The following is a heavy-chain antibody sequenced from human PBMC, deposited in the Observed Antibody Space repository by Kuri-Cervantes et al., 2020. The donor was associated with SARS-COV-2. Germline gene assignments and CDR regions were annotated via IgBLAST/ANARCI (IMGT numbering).Heavy chain of an antibody. Sequence: GESLKISCAVSGVPFSSYSVNRVRQAPGKGLKWVSSISSSSSYIYYPDSVKGRFTISRDNAKNSLYLQMNSLRAEDTAVYYCARDGRGENWDFDLWGRGTLVTVSS. CDR1: GVPFSSYS. CDR3: ARDGRGENWDFDL. D-gene: IGHD1-26*01. CDR2: ISSSSSYI. J-gene: IGHJ2*01. V-gene: IGHV3-21*01.